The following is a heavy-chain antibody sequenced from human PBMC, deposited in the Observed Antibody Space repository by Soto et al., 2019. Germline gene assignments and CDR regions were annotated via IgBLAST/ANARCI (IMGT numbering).Heavy chain of an antibody. CDR2: IIPIFGTA. D-gene: IGHD5-12*01. Sequence: SVKVSCKASGGTFSSYAISWVRQAPGQGLEWMGGIIPIFGTANYAQKFQGRVTITADKSTSTAYMELGSLRSEDTAVYYCARFDSGYEGYYYYGMDVWGQGTTVTVSS. V-gene: IGHV1-69*06. CDR1: GGTFSSYA. CDR3: ARFDSGYEGYYYYGMDV. J-gene: IGHJ6*02.